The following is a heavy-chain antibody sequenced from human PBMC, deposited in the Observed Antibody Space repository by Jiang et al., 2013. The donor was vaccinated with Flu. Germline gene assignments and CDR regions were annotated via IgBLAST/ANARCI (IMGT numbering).Heavy chain of an antibody. J-gene: IGHJ4*02. D-gene: IGHD4-23*01. Sequence: LLKPSETLSLTCIVSGGSISSSIYYWGWIRQPPGKGLEWVGSIYYMGDTYYNPSLRSRVTISVDTSKNHFSLKLSSVTAADTAVYYCARQRQMTVVGYWGQGTLVTVSS. V-gene: IGHV4-39*07. CDR3: ARQRQMTVVGY. CDR2: IYYMGDT. CDR1: GGSISSSIYY.